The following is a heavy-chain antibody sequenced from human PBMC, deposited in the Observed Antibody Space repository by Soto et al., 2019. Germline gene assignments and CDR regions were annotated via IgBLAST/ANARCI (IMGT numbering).Heavy chain of an antibody. J-gene: IGHJ6*03. CDR2: IYYSGST. V-gene: IGHV4-39*01. CDR1: GGSISSSSYY. CDR3: ARLHNGYYYYMDV. D-gene: IGHD1-20*01. Sequence: SETLPLTCTVSGGSISSSSYYWGWIRQPPGKGLEWIGSIYYSGSTYYNPSLKSRVTISVDTSKNQFSLKLSSVTAADTAVYYCARLHNGYYYYMDVWGKGTTVTVSS.